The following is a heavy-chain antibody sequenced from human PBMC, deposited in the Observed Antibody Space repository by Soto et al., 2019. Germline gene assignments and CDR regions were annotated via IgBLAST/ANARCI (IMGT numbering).Heavy chain of an antibody. J-gene: IGHJ4*02. Sequence: ASVKVSCKASGYTFTSYGISWVRQAPGQGLEWMGWISAYNGNTNYAQKLQGRVTMTTDTSTSTAYMELRSLRPDDTAMYYCARDFEVSGNIAAAGVDYWGQGTLVTVSS. V-gene: IGHV1-18*01. CDR3: ARDFEVSGNIAAAGVDY. D-gene: IGHD6-13*01. CDR2: ISAYNGNT. CDR1: GYTFTSYG.